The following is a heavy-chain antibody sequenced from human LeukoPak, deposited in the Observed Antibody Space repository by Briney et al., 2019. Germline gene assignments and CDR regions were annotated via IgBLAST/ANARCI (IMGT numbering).Heavy chain of an antibody. CDR3: ARVSAAGALDI. D-gene: IGHD6-13*01. CDR2: ISSSSSYI. J-gene: IGHJ3*02. Sequence: GGSLRLSCAASGFTFSSYSMNWVRQAPGKGLEWVSYISSSSSYIYYADSVKGRFTISRDNAKNSLYLQMNSLRAEDTAVYYCARVSAAGALDIWGQGTMVTVSS. V-gene: IGHV3-21*01. CDR1: GFTFSSYS.